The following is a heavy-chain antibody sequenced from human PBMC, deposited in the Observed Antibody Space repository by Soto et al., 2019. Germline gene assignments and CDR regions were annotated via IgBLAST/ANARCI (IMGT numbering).Heavy chain of an antibody. V-gene: IGHV3-20*04. J-gene: IGHJ4*02. CDR3: ARRSPDNFDY. Sequence: EVQLVQSGGGVVRPGESLRLSCAASGFTFEDYGMTWVRQAPGKGLEWVSGINWNAITTSYADSVKGRFTVSRDNAKNSLFLQMNSLRAEDTAFYYCARRSPDNFDYWGQGTLVTVSS. CDR2: INWNAITT. CDR1: GFTFEDYG.